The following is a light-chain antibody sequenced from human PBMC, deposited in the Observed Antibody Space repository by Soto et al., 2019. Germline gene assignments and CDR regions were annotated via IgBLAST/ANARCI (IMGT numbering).Light chain of an antibody. CDR3: QQYNHYLTWT. CDR1: QSISRR. Sequence: DIQMTQSPSTLTASVGDSVTITCRASQSISRRLAWYQQKPGKAPKVLIYDASILESGFPSRFSGSGSGTEFTLTITSLHPDDFATYYCQQYNHYLTWTFGQGTKVEIK. V-gene: IGKV1-5*01. CDR2: DAS. J-gene: IGKJ1*01.